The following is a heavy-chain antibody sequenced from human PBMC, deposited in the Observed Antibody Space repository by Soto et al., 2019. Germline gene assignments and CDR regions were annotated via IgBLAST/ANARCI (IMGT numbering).Heavy chain of an antibody. V-gene: IGHV4-31*03. J-gene: IGHJ6*02. D-gene: IGHD2-2*01. CDR3: ATLNLGYCSSTSCYYYGMDV. Sequence: SETLSLTCTVSGGSISSGGYYWSWIRQHPGKGLEWIGYIYYSGSTYYNPSLKSRVTISVDTSKNQFSLKLSSVTAADTAVYYCATLNLGYCSSTSCYYYGMDVWGQGTTVTVS. CDR2: IYYSGST. CDR1: GGSISSGGYY.